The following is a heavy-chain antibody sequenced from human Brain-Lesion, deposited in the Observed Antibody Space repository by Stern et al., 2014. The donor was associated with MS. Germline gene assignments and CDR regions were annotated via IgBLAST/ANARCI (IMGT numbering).Heavy chain of an antibody. CDR1: GYTFTGYY. CDR2: INPNRGGT. CDR3: ARGYYGSGRPQKGMDV. Sequence: VQLVESGAEVKKPGASVKVSCKASGYTFTGYYMYWVRQAPGQGLEWMGWINPNRGGTHYAQKFQGRVTMTRDTSITTAYMELSRLRSDDTAVYYCARGYYGSGRPQKGMDVWGQGTTVTVSS. D-gene: IGHD3-10*01. V-gene: IGHV1-2*02. J-gene: IGHJ6*02.